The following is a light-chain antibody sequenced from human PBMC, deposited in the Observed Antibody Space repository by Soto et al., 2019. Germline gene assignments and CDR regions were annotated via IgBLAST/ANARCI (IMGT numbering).Light chain of an antibody. Sequence: DIQMTQSPSSLSASVGDRVTITCRASQSLSSYLNWYQQKPGKAPKLLIYAASSLQSGVPAWFSVNRYGTKFTLKTSSVQPEHFATYSCQNSYSTTPYNLGNRTKQEIK. CDR1: QSLSSY. V-gene: IGKV1-39*01. J-gene: IGKJ2*01. CDR2: AAS. CDR3: QNSYSTTPYN.